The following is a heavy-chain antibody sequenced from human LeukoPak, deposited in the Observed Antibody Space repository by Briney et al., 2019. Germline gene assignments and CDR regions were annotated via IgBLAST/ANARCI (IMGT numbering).Heavy chain of an antibody. CDR1: GFTFSSYS. CDR2: ISYDGSNK. J-gene: IGHJ4*02. V-gene: IGHV3-30*03. CDR3: AREGRQWLAD. D-gene: IGHD6-19*01. Sequence: QTGGSLRLSCAASGFTFSSYSMNWVRQAPGKGLEWVAVISYDGSNKYYADSVKGRFTISRDNSKNTLYLQMNSLRAEDTAVYYCAREGRQWLADWGRGTLVTVSS.